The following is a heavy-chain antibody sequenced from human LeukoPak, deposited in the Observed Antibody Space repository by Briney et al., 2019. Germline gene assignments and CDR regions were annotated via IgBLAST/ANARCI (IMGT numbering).Heavy chain of an antibody. V-gene: IGHV5-51*01. Sequence: GESLKISCKGSGYSFTSYWIGWVRQMPGKGLEWKGIIYPGDSDTRYSPSFQGQVTISADKSISTAYLQWSSLKASDTAMYYCATHGSPFLEWSRNIIDYWGQGTLVTVSS. D-gene: IGHD3-3*01. CDR3: ATHGSPFLEWSRNIIDY. J-gene: IGHJ4*02. CDR1: GYSFTSYW. CDR2: IYPGDSDT.